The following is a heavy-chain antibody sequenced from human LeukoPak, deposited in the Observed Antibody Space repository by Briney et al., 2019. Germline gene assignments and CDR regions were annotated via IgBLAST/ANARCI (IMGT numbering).Heavy chain of an antibody. CDR2: IYHSGST. CDR3: ARAGWVAAAGTGFDY. J-gene: IGHJ4*02. CDR1: GVSISSGGYS. Sequence: SETLSLTCAVSGVSISSGGYSWSWIRQPPGKGLEWIGYIYHSGSTHYNPSLKSRVTISVDRSKNQFSLKLSSVTAADTAVYYCARAGWVAAAGTGFDYWGQGTLVTVSS. D-gene: IGHD6-13*01. V-gene: IGHV4-30-2*01.